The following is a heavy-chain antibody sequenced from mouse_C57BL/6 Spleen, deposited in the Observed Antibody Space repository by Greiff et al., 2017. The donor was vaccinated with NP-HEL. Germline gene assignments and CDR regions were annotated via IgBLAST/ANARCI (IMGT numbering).Heavy chain of an antibody. CDR1: GFSLTSYG. CDR3: ARNTPSTVVAGMDY. Sequence: QVQLKESGPGLVQPSQSLSITCTVSGFSLTSYGVHWVRQSPGKGLEWLGVIWSGGSTDYNAAFISRLSISKDNSKSQVFFKMNSLQADDTAIYYCARNTPSTVVAGMDYWGQGTSVTVSS. J-gene: IGHJ4*01. CDR2: IWSGGST. V-gene: IGHV2-2*01. D-gene: IGHD1-1*01.